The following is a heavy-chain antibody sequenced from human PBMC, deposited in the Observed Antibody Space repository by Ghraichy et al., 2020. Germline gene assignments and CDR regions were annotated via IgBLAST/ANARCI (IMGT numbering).Heavy chain of an antibody. CDR1: GGSISSYY. D-gene: IGHD3-10*01. J-gene: IGHJ4*02. Sequence: SETLSLTCTVSGGSISSYYWSWIRQPPGKGLEWIGYIDYSGSTNYNPSLKSRVTISVDTSKNQFSLKLSSVTAADTAVYYCARDSTRPTYYYGSGSLGPYYFDYWGQGTLVTVSS. CDR3: ARDSTRPTYYYGSGSLGPYYFDY. V-gene: IGHV4-59*01. CDR2: IDYSGST.